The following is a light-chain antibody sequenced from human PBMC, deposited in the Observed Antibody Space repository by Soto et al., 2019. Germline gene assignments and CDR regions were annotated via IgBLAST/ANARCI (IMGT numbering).Light chain of an antibody. V-gene: IGKV1-5*01. CDR2: DAS. CDR1: RSISDW. Sequence: DSQMTQSHSTLSQSVGDRVTITCRASRSISDWLAWYQQKPGKAPKLLVYDASTLQSGVASRFSGSGSGTDFTLTISSLQPEDFATYYCLQDYNYPWTFGQGTKVDIK. J-gene: IGKJ1*01. CDR3: LQDYNYPWT.